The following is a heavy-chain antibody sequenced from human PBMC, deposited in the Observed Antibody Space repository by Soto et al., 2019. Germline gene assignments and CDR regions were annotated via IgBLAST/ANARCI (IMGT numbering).Heavy chain of an antibody. J-gene: IGHJ6*02. D-gene: IGHD6-13*01. CDR1: GGTFSSYA. Sequence: QVQLVQSGAEVKKPGSSVKVSCKASGGTFSSYAISWVRQAPGQGLEWMGGIIPIFGTANYAQKFQGRVTITADEYTSTAYMVLSSLRSEDTAVYYCARDIIAAAGTLYYYYYGMDVWGQGTTVTVSS. V-gene: IGHV1-69*01. CDR2: IIPIFGTA. CDR3: ARDIIAAAGTLYYYYYGMDV.